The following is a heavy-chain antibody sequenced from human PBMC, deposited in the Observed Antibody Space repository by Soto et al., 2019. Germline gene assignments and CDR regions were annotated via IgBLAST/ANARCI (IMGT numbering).Heavy chain of an antibody. Sequence: EVQLVESGGGLVQPGGSLRLSCAASGFTFSAYWMTWIRQAPGRGLEWVANIKPDGSDKFYVGCVKGRFTISRDNAKNSLYLQMNSLSAEDTAVYYCASGGHVDYCGQGTLVTVSS. CDR2: IKPDGSDK. J-gene: IGHJ4*02. CDR1: GFTFSAYW. D-gene: IGHD3-16*01. V-gene: IGHV3-7*05. CDR3: ASGGHVDY.